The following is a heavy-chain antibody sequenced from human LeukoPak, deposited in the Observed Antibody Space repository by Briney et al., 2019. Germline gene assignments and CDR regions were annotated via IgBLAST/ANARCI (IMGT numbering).Heavy chain of an antibody. D-gene: IGHD3-3*01. CDR2: IYYSEST. J-gene: IGHJ4*02. CDR1: GGSISSYY. Sequence: TETLSLTCTVSGGSISSYYWSWIRQPPGKGLEWIGYIYYSESTNYNPSLKSRVTISVDTSKSQFSLTPSSVTAADTAVYYCARRHYDFWSGYYGQFDYWGQGTLVTVSS. CDR3: ARRHYDFWSGYYGQFDY. V-gene: IGHV4-59*08.